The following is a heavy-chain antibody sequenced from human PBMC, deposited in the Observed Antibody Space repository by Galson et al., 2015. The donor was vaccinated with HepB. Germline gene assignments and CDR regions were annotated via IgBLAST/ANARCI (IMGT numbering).Heavy chain of an antibody. Sequence: SLRLSCAASGFTFHDYAISWVRQAPGKGLEWVSGISWNGVRTGYADSLKGRFTISRVNAKNSLYLQMNSLRAEDTALYYCVRGPRWLVGGFGDYWGQGTLVTVSS. CDR2: ISWNGVRT. J-gene: IGHJ4*02. V-gene: IGHV3-20*04. D-gene: IGHD6-19*01. CDR1: GFTFHDYA. CDR3: VRGPRWLVGGFGDY.